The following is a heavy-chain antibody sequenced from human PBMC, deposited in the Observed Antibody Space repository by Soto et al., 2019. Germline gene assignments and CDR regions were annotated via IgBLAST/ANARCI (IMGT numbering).Heavy chain of an antibody. CDR1: GGSISSYS. Sequence: SETLSLTCTVSGGSISSYSWSWIRQPPGKGLEWIGYIYYSGSTNYNPSLKSRVTMSVDTSNSQFSLKLSSVTAADTAVYYCARGSPRYCSSTSCQNTFDYWGQGTLVTVSS. J-gene: IGHJ4*02. V-gene: IGHV4-59*01. CDR2: IYYSGST. CDR3: ARGSPRYCSSTSCQNTFDY. D-gene: IGHD2-2*01.